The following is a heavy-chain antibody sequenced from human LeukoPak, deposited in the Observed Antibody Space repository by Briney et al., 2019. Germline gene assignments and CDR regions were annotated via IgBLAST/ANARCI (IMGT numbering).Heavy chain of an antibody. J-gene: IGHJ4*02. V-gene: IGHV3-48*03. CDR2: ISSSGSTI. Sequence: GGSLRLSCAASGFTFSSYEMNWVRQPPGKGLEWVSYISSSGSTIYYADAVKGRFTISRDNAKNSLYLKMNSLRAEDTAFYYCARGAYSSYYFDYWGQGTLVTVSS. D-gene: IGHD6-13*01. CDR1: GFTFSSYE. CDR3: ARGAYSSYYFDY.